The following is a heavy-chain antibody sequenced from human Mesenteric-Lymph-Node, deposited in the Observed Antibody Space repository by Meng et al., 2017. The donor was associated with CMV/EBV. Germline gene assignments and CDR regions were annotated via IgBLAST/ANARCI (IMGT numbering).Heavy chain of an antibody. CDR1: GFTFSSYA. CDR3: AKARFLEWLEYYYGMDV. CDR2: IYSGGSST. J-gene: IGHJ6*02. D-gene: IGHD3-3*01. Sequence: GGSLRLSCAASGFTFSSYAMSWVRQAPGKGLEWVSVIYSGGSSTYYADSVKGRFTISRDNSKNTLYLQMNSLRAEDTAVYYCAKARFLEWLEYYYGMDVWGQGTTVIVSS. V-gene: IGHV3-23*03.